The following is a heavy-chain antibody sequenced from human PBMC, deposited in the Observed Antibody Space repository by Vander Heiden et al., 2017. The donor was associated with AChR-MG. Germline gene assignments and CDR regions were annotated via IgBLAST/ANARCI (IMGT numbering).Heavy chain of an antibody. CDR1: GGSISSSSYY. CDR2: IYYSGST. Sequence: QLQLQESVPGLVKPSETLSLTCTVSGGSISSSSYYWGWIRQPPGKGLEWIGSIYYSGSTYYNQSLKSRVTISVDTSKNQFSLKLSSVTAADTAVYYCARLIPICGVVTSYFDYWGQGTLVTVSS. J-gene: IGHJ4*02. CDR3: ARLIPICGVVTSYFDY. V-gene: IGHV4-39*01. D-gene: IGHD3-3*01.